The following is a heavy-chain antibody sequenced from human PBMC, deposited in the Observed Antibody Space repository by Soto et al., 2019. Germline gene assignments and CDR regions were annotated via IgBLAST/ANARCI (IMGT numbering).Heavy chain of an antibody. J-gene: IGHJ4*02. Sequence: TSETLSLTCTVSGGSIHSYFWGWIRQPPGKGLEYIGHVHYTGMTDYNPSFNSRVTISVDMPKNQFSLNLNSVTAADTAVYYCARHENGGTYPLAYWGQGALVTVSS. CDR2: VHYTGMT. D-gene: IGHD1-26*01. CDR1: GGSIHSYF. CDR3: ARHENGGTYPLAY. V-gene: IGHV4-59*08.